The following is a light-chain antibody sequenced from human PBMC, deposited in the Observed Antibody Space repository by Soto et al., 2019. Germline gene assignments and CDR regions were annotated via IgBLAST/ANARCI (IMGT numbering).Light chain of an antibody. CDR3: QRSHSTPSWK. CDR1: QSISNY. CDR2: AAF. V-gene: IGKV1-39*01. Sequence: IHLTHSPSSLSAAVVNRITITCTDSQSISNYFKWYQQIPGKAPKLLIYAAFRLQSGVPSRFSGSGAGTDFTLPISRLQPKDSATYYCQRSHSTPSWKVGQGTKVDI. J-gene: IGKJ1*01.